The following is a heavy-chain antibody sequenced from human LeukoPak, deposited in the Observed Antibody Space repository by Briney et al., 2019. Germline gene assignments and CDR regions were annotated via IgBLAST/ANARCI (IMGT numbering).Heavy chain of an antibody. V-gene: IGHV4-39*07. Sequence: PSETLSLTCTVSGGSISSSSYYWGWIRQPPGKGLEWIGSIYYSGSTYYNPSLKSRVTISVDTSKNQFSLKLSSVTAADTAVYYCAREGNYDFCASCGPDTNWFDPWGQGTLVTVYS. CDR3: AREGNYDFCASCGPDTNWFDP. CDR2: IYYSGST. CDR1: GGSISSSSYY. D-gene: IGHD3-3*01. J-gene: IGHJ5*02.